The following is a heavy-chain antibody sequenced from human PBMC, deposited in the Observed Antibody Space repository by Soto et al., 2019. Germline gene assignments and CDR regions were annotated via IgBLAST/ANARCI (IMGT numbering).Heavy chain of an antibody. Sequence: EVQLLESGGGLVQPGGSLRLFCAASGFTFSNYAMTWVRQAPGKGLEWVSTLTSGGGSYYEDTVRGRFTIYRDNAKSTLYLQMNSVKAEDTAVYYCEKTDRFSYHSSGGANRFDDWGQGTLVTVSS. CDR3: EKTDRFSYHSSGGANRFDD. J-gene: IGHJ4*02. CDR2: LTSGGGS. V-gene: IGHV3-23*01. D-gene: IGHD3-22*01. CDR1: GFTFSNYA.